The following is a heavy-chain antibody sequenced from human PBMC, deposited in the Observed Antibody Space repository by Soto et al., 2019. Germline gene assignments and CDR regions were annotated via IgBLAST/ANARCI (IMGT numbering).Heavy chain of an antibody. V-gene: IGHV3-53*01. D-gene: IGHD4-17*01. Sequence: GGSLRLSCAASGFTVSSNYMSWVRQAPGKGLEWVSVIYSGGSTYYADSVKGRFTISRDNSKNTLYLQMNSLRAEDTAVYYCARVTTVTADAFDIWGQGTMVTVSS. CDR3: ARVTTVTADAFDI. J-gene: IGHJ3*02. CDR1: GFTVSSNY. CDR2: IYSGGST.